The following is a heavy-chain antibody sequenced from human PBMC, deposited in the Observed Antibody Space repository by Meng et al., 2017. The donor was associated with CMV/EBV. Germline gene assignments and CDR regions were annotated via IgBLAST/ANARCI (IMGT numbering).Heavy chain of an antibody. CDR2: IYYGGST. V-gene: IGHV4-39*01. CDR1: GGSISSSSYY. J-gene: IGHJ5*02. Sequence: SETLSLTCTVSGGSISSSSYYWGWIRQPPGKGLEWIGSIYYGGSTYYNPSLKSRVTISVDTSKNQFSLKLSSVTAADTAVYYCARGLAARRFDPWGQGTLVTVSS. D-gene: IGHD6-6*01. CDR3: ARGLAARRFDP.